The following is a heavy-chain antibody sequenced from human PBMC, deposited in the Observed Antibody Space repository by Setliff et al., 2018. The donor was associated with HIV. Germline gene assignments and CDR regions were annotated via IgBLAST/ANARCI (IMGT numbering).Heavy chain of an antibody. J-gene: IGHJ6*02. CDR3: ARVRRFGEFSPNYYGMDV. V-gene: IGHV4-34*01. D-gene: IGHD3-10*01. Sequence: SETLSLTCAVYGGSFSGYYWSWIRQPPGKGLEWIGEVTHSGRTNYSPSLKSRVTISLDTSQNQFSLKLSSVTAADTAIYYCARVRRFGEFSPNYYGMDVWGQGTTVTVSS. CDR2: VTHSGRT. CDR1: GGSFSGYY.